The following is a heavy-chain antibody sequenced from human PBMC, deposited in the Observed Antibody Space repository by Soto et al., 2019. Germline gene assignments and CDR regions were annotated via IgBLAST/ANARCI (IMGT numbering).Heavy chain of an antibody. D-gene: IGHD3-16*01. Sequence: EVQLVESGGGLVKPGGSLRLSCAASGFTFSNAWMSWVRQAPGKGLEWVGRIKSKTDGGTTDYAAPGKGRFTIAREDSNNTLYLQMNSLKTEDTAVYYCTADLLGGPHQHHADYWGQGTLVTVSS. CDR3: TADLLGGPHQHHADY. CDR1: GFTFSNAW. V-gene: IGHV3-15*01. J-gene: IGHJ4*02. CDR2: IKSKTDGGTT.